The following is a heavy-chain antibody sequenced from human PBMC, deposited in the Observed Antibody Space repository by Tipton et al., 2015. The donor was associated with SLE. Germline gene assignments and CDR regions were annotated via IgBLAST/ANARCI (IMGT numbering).Heavy chain of an antibody. D-gene: IGHD6-19*01. CDR3: AKGGIAVAGWFDP. V-gene: IGHV3-53*01. CDR1: GFTVSSNY. J-gene: IGHJ5*02. Sequence: SLRLSCAASGFTVSSNYMSWVRQAPGRGLEWVSLIYNDGRAYYADSVKGRFTISRDNSKKTLYLQMNSLRAEDTAVYYCAKGGIAVAGWFDPRGQGTLVTVSS. CDR2: IYNDGRA.